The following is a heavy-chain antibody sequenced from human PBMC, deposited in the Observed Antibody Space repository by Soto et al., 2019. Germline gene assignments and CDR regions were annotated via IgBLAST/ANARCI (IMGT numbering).Heavy chain of an antibody. J-gene: IGHJ6*02. CDR1: GGTFSSYA. D-gene: IGHD3-22*01. CDR3: ADDSSGPPPASYYYYGMDV. V-gene: IGHV1-69*13. CDR2: IIPIFGTA. Sequence: ASVKVSCKASGGTFSSYAISWVRQAPGQGLEWMGGIIPIFGTANYAQKFQGRVTITADESTSTAYMELSSLRSEDTAVYYCADDSSGPPPASYYYYGMDVWGQGTTVTVSS.